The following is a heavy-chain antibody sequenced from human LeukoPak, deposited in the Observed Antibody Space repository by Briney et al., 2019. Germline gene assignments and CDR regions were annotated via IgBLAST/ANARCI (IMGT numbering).Heavy chain of an antibody. CDR2: IYYSGST. CDR3: AREGRRYDILTGYYNSGFDY. J-gene: IGHJ4*02. CDR1: GGSISSYY. Sequence: PSETLSLTCTVSGGSISSYYWSWIRQPPGKGLEWIGYIYYSGSTNYNPSLKSRVTISLDTSKNQFSLKLSSVTAADTAVYYCAREGRRYDILTGYYNSGFDYWGQGTLVTVSS. D-gene: IGHD3-9*01. V-gene: IGHV4-59*12.